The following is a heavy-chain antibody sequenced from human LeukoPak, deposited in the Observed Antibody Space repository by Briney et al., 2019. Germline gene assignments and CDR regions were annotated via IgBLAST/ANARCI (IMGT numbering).Heavy chain of an antibody. Sequence: ASVTVSCKASGYTFTSYYMHWVRQAPGQGLEWMGLINPSGGSTSYAQKFQGRVTMTRDTSTSTVYMELSSLRSEDTAVYYCATQRSYYYDSSGYSAFDIWGQGTMVTVSS. CDR3: ATQRSYYYDSSGYSAFDI. J-gene: IGHJ3*02. CDR1: GYTFTSYY. CDR2: INPSGGST. V-gene: IGHV1-46*01. D-gene: IGHD3-22*01.